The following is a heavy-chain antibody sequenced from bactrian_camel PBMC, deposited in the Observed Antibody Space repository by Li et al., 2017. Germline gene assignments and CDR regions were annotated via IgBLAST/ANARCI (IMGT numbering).Heavy chain of an antibody. J-gene: IGHJ4*01. D-gene: IGHD5*01. CDR2: TYGETTT. CDR1: RYTLY. V-gene: IGHV3S55*01. CDR3: AYVGDDEGWVRPCGRVSLGKTSDYNN. Sequence: HVQLVESGGGSVQAGGSLRLSCAASRYTLYIAWFRQAPGTEREVVAETYGETTTTYADSVKGRFTISQDHAKNTLYLQMNSLKPEGSAMYYCAYVGDDEGWVRPCGRVSLGKTSDYNNWGQGTQVTVS.